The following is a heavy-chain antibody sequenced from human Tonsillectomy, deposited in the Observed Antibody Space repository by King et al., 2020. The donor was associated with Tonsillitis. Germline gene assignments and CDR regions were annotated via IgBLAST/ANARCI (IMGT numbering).Heavy chain of an antibody. J-gene: IGHJ6*02. V-gene: IGHV3-23*01. CDR3: AQGSMGFYRNCMDV. CDR2: ISGSGSST. Sequence: AMNWVRQAPGKGLEWVSGISGSGSSTYDADSVKGRFTVSRDTSQNTVYLQLESLRVDDMAVCYCAQGSMGFYRNCMDVWGLWTTVTVSS. D-gene: IGHD1-7*01. CDR1: A.